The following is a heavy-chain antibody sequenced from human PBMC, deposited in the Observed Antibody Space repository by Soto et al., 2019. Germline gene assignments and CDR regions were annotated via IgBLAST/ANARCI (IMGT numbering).Heavy chain of an antibody. J-gene: IGHJ4*02. CDR2: IWLDGSNI. V-gene: IGHV3-33*01. Sequence: QVQLEESGGGVVQPGRSLRLSCAASGFSFRSYGMHWVRQAPGKGLEWVAVIWLDGSNINYADSVKGRFTISRDNSKNTRYLEMDSLRAEDTAVYYCARDLAKGRYFDYWGQGTLVTVSS. CDR1: GFSFRSYG. CDR3: ARDLAKGRYFDY.